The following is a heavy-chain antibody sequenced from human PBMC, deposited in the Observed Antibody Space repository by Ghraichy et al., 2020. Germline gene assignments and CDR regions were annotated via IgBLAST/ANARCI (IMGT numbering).Heavy chain of an antibody. CDR2: SGSTGVP. CDR3: TRGLSLTTTMVADYYFDY. Sequence: GGSLSLSCAASGFTFVTAAVGWVRQAPGKGLEWVSFSGSTGVPYYAESVRGRFTVSRDNSRNTPYLRMDSLRGDDTAIYYCTRGLSLTTTMVADYYFDYWGQGVQVTVSS. CDR1: GFTFVTAA. V-gene: IGHV3-23*01. D-gene: IGHD2-8*01. J-gene: IGHJ4*02.